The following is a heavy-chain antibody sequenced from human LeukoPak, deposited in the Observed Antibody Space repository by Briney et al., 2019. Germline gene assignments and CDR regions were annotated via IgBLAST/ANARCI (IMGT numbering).Heavy chain of an antibody. J-gene: IGHJ4*02. CDR3: AKEKTTGTYYVDY. CDR1: VFTLSSYW. Sequence: GGCLRLSCAASVFTLSSYWMSWVRRAPAKALEWVANIKQDGSDKYYVDSVKGRFTISRDNPKNSLYLQMNSLIAEDTAVYYCAKEKTTGTYYVDYWGQGTLVTVSS. CDR2: IKQDGSDK. V-gene: IGHV3-7*01. D-gene: IGHD1-7*01.